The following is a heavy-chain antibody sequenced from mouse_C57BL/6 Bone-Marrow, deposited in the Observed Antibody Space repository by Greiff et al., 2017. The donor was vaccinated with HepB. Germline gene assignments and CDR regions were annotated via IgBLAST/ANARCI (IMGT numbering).Heavy chain of an antibody. D-gene: IGHD2-14*01. CDR3: AREEMEYEGGYYAMDY. J-gene: IGHJ4*01. CDR1: GYTFTSYW. Sequence: QVQLQQPGAELVRPGTSVKLSCKASGYTFTSYWMHWVKQRPGQGLEWIGVIDPSDSYTNYNQKFKGKATLTVDTSSSTAYMQLSSLTSEDSAVYYCAREEMEYEGGYYAMDYWGQGTSVTVSS. V-gene: IGHV1-59*01. CDR2: IDPSDSYT.